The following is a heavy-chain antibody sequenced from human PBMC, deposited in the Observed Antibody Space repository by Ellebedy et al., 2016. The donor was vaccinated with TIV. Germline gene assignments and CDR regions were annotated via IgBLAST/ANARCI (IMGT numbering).Heavy chain of an antibody. Sequence: AASVKVSCKASGYTFTTYGVSWARQAPGQGLEWMGWINPNKSNTIYAQNLQDRLTITTDASTSTAYMELRSLRSDDTAVYFCARDRFIVPGTRAYYGMDVWGQGTTVTVS. D-gene: IGHD1-26*01. V-gene: IGHV1-18*04. J-gene: IGHJ6*02. CDR3: ARDRFIVPGTRAYYGMDV. CDR1: GYTFTTYG. CDR2: INPNKSNT.